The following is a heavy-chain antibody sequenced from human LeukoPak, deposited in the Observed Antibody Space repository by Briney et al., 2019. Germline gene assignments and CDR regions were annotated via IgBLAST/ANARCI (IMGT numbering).Heavy chain of an antibody. CDR3: ASRNCVSSSTSCYNWFDP. Sequence: SETLSLTCAVYGGSFSGYYWSWIRQPPGKGLEWIGEINHSGSTNYNPSLKSRVTISVDTSKNQFSLKLSSVTAADTAVYYCASRNCVSSSTSCYNWFDPWGQGTLVTVSS. J-gene: IGHJ5*02. CDR2: INHSGST. D-gene: IGHD2-2*01. CDR1: GGSFSGYY. V-gene: IGHV4-34*01.